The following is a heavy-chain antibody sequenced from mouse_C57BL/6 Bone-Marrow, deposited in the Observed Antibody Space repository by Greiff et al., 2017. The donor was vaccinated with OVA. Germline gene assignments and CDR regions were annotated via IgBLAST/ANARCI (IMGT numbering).Heavy chain of an antibody. CDR1: GYTFTSYW. CDR3: ARGGGLRGYAMDY. J-gene: IGHJ4*01. Sequence: QVQLQQPGAELVKPGASVKMSCKASGYTFTSYWITWVKQRPGQGLEWIGDIYPGSGSTNYNEKFTSKATLTVDTSSSTAYMQLSSLTSEDSAVYDCARGGGLRGYAMDYWGQGTSVTVSS. V-gene: IGHV1-55*01. CDR2: IYPGSGST. D-gene: IGHD2-4*01.